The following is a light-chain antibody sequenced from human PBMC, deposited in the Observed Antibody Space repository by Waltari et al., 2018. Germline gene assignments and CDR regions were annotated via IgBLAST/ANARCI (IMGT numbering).Light chain of an antibody. CDR1: RSLLHSNGYNY. Sequence: DIVMPQYPLSLPVPPGKPAYISCRSSRSLLHSNGYNYFDWYLQKPGQSPQLLIYLGSNRASGVPDRFSGSGSGTDFTLKISRVEAEDVGVYYCMQALQTLSITFGQGTRLEIK. J-gene: IGKJ5*01. CDR2: LGS. CDR3: MQALQTLSIT. V-gene: IGKV2-28*01.